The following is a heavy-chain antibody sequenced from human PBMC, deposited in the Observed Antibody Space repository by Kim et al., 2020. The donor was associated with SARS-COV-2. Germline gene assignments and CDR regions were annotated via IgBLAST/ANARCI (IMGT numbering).Heavy chain of an antibody. CDR3: ATGGSSGLTAVDWFDP. CDR2: IYHSGTT. V-gene: IGHV4-4*02. Sequence: SETLSLTCAVSGVSIRQNWWSWVRQSPGKGLEWIADIYHSGTTNYNPSLKSRVTMSVDTSKNQFSLKLISMTLADTTTYYCATGGSSGLTAVDWFDP. CDR1: GVSIRQNW. D-gene: IGHD6-19*01. J-gene: IGHJ5*02.